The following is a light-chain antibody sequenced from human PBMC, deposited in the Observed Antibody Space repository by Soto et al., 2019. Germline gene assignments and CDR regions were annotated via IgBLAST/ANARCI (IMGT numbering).Light chain of an antibody. Sequence: DIQLTQSPSLLSASVRDRVTITCRASQSMNKWLAWYQQKPGKAPKLLIYDVSVLETGVPARFRGSGSGTEVTLTISSLQPEDFAMYYCQHYNVYSWTFGQGTK. CDR1: QSMNKW. CDR3: QHYNVYSWT. J-gene: IGKJ1*01. CDR2: DVS. V-gene: IGKV1-5*01.